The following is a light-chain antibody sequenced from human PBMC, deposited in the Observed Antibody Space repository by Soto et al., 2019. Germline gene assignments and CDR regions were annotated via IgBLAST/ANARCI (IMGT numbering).Light chain of an antibody. CDR1: QNINTW. V-gene: IGKV1-5*03. CDR3: LQSSNYVWT. J-gene: IGKJ1*01. Sequence: DIQMTQSPSTLSASVGDRVTITCRASQNINTWLSWYQQKPGKPPKLLIFKSSRLQSGVPSRFTGAGSVTRFTLTISGLQPDDFATYYCLQSSNYVWTFGQGTRVELK. CDR2: KSS.